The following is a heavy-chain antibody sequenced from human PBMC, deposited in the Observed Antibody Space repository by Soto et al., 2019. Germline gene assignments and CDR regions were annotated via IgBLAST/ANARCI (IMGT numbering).Heavy chain of an antibody. CDR2: IYYSGST. J-gene: IGHJ5*02. V-gene: IGHV4-31*11. CDR1: GGSISRGGYY. CDR3: XRAGHSSSSEGANWFDP. Sequence: PSETLSLTCAVSGGSISRGGYYWSWIRQHPGKGLEWIGYIYYSGSTYFNPSLKSRLTISVDTSKNHFSLQLSSVTAADTAVYYCXRAGHSSSSEGANWFDPWGQGTLVTVSS. D-gene: IGHD6-6*01.